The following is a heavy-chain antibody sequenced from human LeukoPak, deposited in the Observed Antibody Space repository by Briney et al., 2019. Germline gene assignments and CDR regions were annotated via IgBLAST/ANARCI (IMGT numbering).Heavy chain of an antibody. V-gene: IGHV1-2*02. CDR1: GYTFTDYY. Sequence: GASVKVSCEASGYTFTDYYIHWVRQAPGQGLEWMGWINPNSFGTNYAQKFQDRVTMTRDTSISTAYMELSRLRSDDTAIYYCASDSATLPGSYFDYWGQGTLVTVSS. CDR3: ASDSATLPGSYFDY. D-gene: IGHD2-15*01. J-gene: IGHJ4*02. CDR2: INPNSFGT.